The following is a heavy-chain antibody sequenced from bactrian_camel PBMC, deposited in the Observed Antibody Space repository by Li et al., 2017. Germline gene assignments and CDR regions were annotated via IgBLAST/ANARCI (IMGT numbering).Heavy chain of an antibody. Sequence: HVQLVESGGGSVQAGGSLRLVCEASEYRYASYCMGWFRQAPGKEREGVASISTDGVPTYDDSVKGRFTISKDNAKNILYLQMNSLKPEDTAKYYCAADFLQYCRTSRLNYWGQGTQVTVS. D-gene: IGHD2*01. CDR3: AADFLQYCRTSRLNY. V-gene: IGHV3S55*01. CDR1: EYRYASYC. J-gene: IGHJ4*01. CDR2: ISTDGVP.